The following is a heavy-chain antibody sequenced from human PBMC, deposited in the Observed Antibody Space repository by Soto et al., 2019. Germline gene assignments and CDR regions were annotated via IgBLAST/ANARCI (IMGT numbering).Heavy chain of an antibody. V-gene: IGHV2-5*02. D-gene: IGHD1-1*01. Sequence: QITLKESAPTRVKPTQTLTLTCTFSGFSLTSRPMGVGWIRQPPGKALEWLAFIYWDDDKRYSPSLRSRLTITXXTXGXXVVLTMTNMDPMDTATYYCAHRLSGSNWNGGYFDSWGQGALVTVSS. CDR1: GFSLTSRPMG. J-gene: IGHJ4*02. CDR3: AHRLSGSNWNGGYFDS. CDR2: IYWDDDK.